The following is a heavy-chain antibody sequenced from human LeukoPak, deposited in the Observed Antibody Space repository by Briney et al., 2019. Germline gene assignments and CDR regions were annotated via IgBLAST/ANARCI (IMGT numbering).Heavy chain of an antibody. Sequence: PSETLSLNCTVSGGSISSYYWSWIRQPPGQGLEWFGYIYYSGSTNYNPSLKSRVTISVDTSKNQFSLKLSSVTAADTAVYYCARDLGYYGSGSSFYYYYYGMDVWGQGTTVTVSS. CDR1: GGSISSYY. V-gene: IGHV4-59*12. D-gene: IGHD3-10*01. CDR2: IYYSGST. CDR3: ARDLGYYGSGSSFYYYYYGMDV. J-gene: IGHJ6*02.